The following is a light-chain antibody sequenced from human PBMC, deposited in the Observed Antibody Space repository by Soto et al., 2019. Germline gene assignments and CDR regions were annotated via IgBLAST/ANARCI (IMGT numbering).Light chain of an antibody. J-gene: IGLJ1*01. V-gene: IGLV1-51*01. CDR1: SPNIGNNY. Sequence: QSVLTQPPSVSAAPGQKVTISCSGSSPNIGNNYVSWYQQLPGTAPKLLIYDNNKRPSGIPDRFSGSKSGTSATLGITGLQTGDEADYYCGTWDSSLSAGPYVFGTGTKLTVL. CDR2: DNN. CDR3: GTWDSSLSAGPYV.